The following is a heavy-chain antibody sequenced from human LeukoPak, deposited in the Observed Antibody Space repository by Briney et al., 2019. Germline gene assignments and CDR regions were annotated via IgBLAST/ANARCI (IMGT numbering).Heavy chain of an antibody. CDR1: GFNVSSSY. D-gene: IGHD6-19*01. Sequence: GGSLRLSCAASGFNVSSSYMSWVRQAPGEGLEWVSVIYSGGGGGSTYYADSVKGRFTISRDNSKNTLYLQMNSLRAEDTAVYYCATKGDSGWFFDYWGQGTLVTVSS. CDR2: IYSGGGGGST. CDR3: ATKGDSGWFFDY. V-gene: IGHV3-53*01. J-gene: IGHJ4*02.